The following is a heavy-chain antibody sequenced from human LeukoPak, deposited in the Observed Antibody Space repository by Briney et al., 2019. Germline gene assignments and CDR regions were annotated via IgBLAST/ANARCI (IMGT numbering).Heavy chain of an antibody. V-gene: IGHV3-21*01. J-gene: IGHJ6*04. CDR1: GFTFSSYS. D-gene: IGHD3-10*01. CDR2: ISSSSSYI. CDR3: ASDRLLWFGELSRYYYGMDV. Sequence: PGGSLRLSCAASGFTFSSYSMNWVRQAPGEGLEWVSSISSSSSYIYYADSVKGRFTISRDNAKNSLYLQMNSLRAEDTAVYYCASDRLLWFGELSRYYYGMDVWGKGTTVTVSS.